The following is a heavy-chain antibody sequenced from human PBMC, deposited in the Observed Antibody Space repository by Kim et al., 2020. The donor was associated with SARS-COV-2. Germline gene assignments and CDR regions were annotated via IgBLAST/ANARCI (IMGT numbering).Heavy chain of an antibody. D-gene: IGHD2-15*01. CDR3: AKDPMAYCSGGSCYSGVFY. Sequence: GRFTISRANSKNTLYLQMNSLRAEDTAVYYCAKDPMAYCSGGSCYSGVFYWGQGTLVTVSS. V-gene: IGHV3-30*02. J-gene: IGHJ4*02.